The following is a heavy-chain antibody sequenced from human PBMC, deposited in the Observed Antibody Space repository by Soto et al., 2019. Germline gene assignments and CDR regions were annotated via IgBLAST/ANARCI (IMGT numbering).Heavy chain of an antibody. D-gene: IGHD3-16*01. V-gene: IGHV5-51*01. CDR1: GYSFTSYW. CDR3: ARPSNLGGILLDTFDL. CDR2: IYPSDSDT. J-gene: IGHJ3*01. Sequence: PGESLKISCKGSGYSFTSYWIGWVRQRSGKGLEWVGIIYPSDSDTTYSPSFQGQVTISADKSISTTYLQWSSLKASDTAMYYCARPSNLGGILLDTFDLWGQGTMVTVSS.